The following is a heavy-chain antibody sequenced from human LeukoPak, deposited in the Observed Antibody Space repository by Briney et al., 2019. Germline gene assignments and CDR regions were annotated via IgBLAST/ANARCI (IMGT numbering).Heavy chain of an antibody. CDR1: GGTFSSYA. J-gene: IGHJ4*02. D-gene: IGHD6-6*01. CDR2: IIPIFGTA. Sequence: ASVKVSCKASGGTFSSYAISWVRQAPGQGLEWMGGIIPIFGTANYAQKFQGRVTITADKSTSTAYMELSSLRSEDTAVYYCAKSHAVAAHLGYWGQGTLVTVSS. CDR3: AKSHAVAAHLGY. V-gene: IGHV1-69*06.